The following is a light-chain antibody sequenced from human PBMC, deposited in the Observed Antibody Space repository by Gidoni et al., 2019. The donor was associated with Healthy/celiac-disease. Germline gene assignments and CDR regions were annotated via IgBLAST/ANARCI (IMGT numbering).Light chain of an antibody. CDR1: QSVSISY. CDR2: GAS. V-gene: IGKV3-20*01. J-gene: IGKJ1*01. Sequence: EIVLTQSPGTLSLSPGERATLSCRASQSVSISYLAGYQQKPGQAHRLLISGASSSATGIPDRCSGSGSGTDFTLTISRLEPEDFAVYYCQQYGSSPKTFGQGTKVEIK. CDR3: QQYGSSPKT.